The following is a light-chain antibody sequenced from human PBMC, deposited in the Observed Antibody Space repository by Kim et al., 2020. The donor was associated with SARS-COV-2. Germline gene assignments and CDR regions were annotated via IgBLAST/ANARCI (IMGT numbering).Light chain of an antibody. CDR1: KLGDKY. Sequence: GSPGQTASITCSGDKLGDKYACWYQQKPGQSPVLVIYQDNKRPSGIPERFSGSNSGNTATLTISGTQAMDEADYYCQAWDSSTVVFGGGTQLTVL. V-gene: IGLV3-1*01. CDR2: QDN. CDR3: QAWDSSTVV. J-gene: IGLJ2*01.